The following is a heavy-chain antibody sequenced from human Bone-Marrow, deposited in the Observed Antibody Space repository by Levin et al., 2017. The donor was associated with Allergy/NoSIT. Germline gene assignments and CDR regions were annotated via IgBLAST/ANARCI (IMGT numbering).Heavy chain of an antibody. J-gene: IGHJ4*02. D-gene: IGHD3-22*01. CDR1: GYSFTDYY. V-gene: IGHV1-46*01. CDR2: INPSGGGT. Sequence: ASVKVSCKTSGYSFTDYYIHWVRQAPGQGLEWMGTINPSGGGTSSAQKFKGRVSITKDTSTSTAYMELSSLRSDDTAVYFCARVPADTSSSPGLPDFWGQGSLVTVSS. CDR3: ARVPADTSSSPGLPDF.